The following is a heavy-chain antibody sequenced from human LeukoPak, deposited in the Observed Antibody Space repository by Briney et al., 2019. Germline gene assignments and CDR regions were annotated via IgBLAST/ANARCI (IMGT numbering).Heavy chain of an antibody. J-gene: IGHJ6*02. CDR2: ISYDGSTK. Sequence: GGSLRLSCAASGVTFSSYGMHWVRQPPGKGLEWVAVISYDGSTKYYADSVKGRFTISRDNSQNTLYLQMNSLRAEDTAVYFCARDTMIRGVMGYYYSGIDVWGQGTTVTVSS. V-gene: IGHV3-30*03. CDR3: ARDTMIRGVMGYYYSGIDV. CDR1: GVTFSSYG. D-gene: IGHD3-10*01.